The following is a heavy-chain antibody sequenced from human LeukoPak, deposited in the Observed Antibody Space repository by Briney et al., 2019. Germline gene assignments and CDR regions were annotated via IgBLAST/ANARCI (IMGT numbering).Heavy chain of an antibody. CDR3: ATLPEVVANFDY. V-gene: IGHV4-39*01. CDR1: GDSIDSSSSY. CDR2: IYYTGST. J-gene: IGHJ4*02. D-gene: IGHD5-12*01. Sequence: KTSETLSLTCTLVSGDSIDSSSSYWGWIRQPPGKGLEWIGTIYYTGSTYYNPSLKSRLTISVDTSKNQFSLKLNSVTAADTAVYYCATLPEVVANFDYWGQGTLVTVSS.